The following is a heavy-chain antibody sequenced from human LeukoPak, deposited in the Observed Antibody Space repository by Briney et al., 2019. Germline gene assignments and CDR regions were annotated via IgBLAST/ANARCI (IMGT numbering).Heavy chain of an antibody. J-gene: IGHJ4*02. CDR3: AKDIGYSYGFGLDY. Sequence: GGSLRLSCAASGFTFDDYAMHWVRQAPGHGLELVSGISWNSGSIGYADSVKGRFTISRDNAKNSLYLQMNSLRAEDTALYYCAKDIGYSYGFGLDYWGQGTLVTVSS. V-gene: IGHV3-9*01. CDR1: GFTFDDYA. CDR2: ISWNSGSI. D-gene: IGHD5-18*01.